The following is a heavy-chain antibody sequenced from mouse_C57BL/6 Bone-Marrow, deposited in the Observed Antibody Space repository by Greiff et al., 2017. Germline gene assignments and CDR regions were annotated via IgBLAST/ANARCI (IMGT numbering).Heavy chain of an antibody. Sequence: QVQLQQPGAELVKPGASVKMSCKASGYTFTSYWITWVKQRPGQGLEWIGDIYPTSGRTNYNEKFTSKAILTVDTSSNTAYMQLSSLTSEDSAVFYCARSGPLGRSFDYWGQGTTLTDSS. D-gene: IGHD4-1*01. CDR3: ARSGPLGRSFDY. CDR2: IYPTSGRT. V-gene: IGHV1-55*01. J-gene: IGHJ2*01. CDR1: GYTFTSYW.